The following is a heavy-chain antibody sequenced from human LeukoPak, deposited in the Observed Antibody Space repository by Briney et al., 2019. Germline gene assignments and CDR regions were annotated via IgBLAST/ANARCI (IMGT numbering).Heavy chain of an antibody. D-gene: IGHD6-13*01. CDR3: AKVGVSNSWSHYFDD. Sequence: GGSLRLSCAASGFTLSTYGMHWVRQAPGKGPEWVAVISYDGSNKYYADSVKGRFTISRDNSKNTLYLQMDSLRAEDTAVYYCAKVGVSNSWSHYFDDWGQGTLVTVSS. V-gene: IGHV3-30*18. CDR1: GFTLSTYG. J-gene: IGHJ4*02. CDR2: ISYDGSNK.